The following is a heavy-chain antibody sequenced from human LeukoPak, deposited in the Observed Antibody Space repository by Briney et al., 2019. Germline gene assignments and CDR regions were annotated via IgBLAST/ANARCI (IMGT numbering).Heavy chain of an antibody. CDR3: AREPQGDSSGYDAFDI. CDR2: ISNGGIT. D-gene: IGHD3-22*01. J-gene: IGHJ3*02. V-gene: IGHV3-64*04. Sequence: TGGSLRLSCSASGFTFSSYAMHWVRQAPGKGLEYVSAISNGGITYYADSVKGRLTISRDNSKSTLYLQMNSLRAEDTAVYYCAREPQGDSSGYDAFDIWGQGTMVTVSS. CDR1: GFTFSSYA.